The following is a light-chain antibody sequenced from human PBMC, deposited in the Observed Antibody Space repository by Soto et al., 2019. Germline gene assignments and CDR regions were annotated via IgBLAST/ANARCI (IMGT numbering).Light chain of an antibody. CDR1: QGINSA. V-gene: IGKV1-13*02. CDR2: DAS. J-gene: IGKJ5*01. CDR3: QQFNSYPHEIT. Sequence: AIQLTQSPSSLSASVGDRVTITCRASQGINSALAWYQQKPGKAPKLLIYDASSLESGVPSRFSGSGSGTDFTLTISSLQPEDFATYYCQQFNSYPHEITFGQGTRLEIK.